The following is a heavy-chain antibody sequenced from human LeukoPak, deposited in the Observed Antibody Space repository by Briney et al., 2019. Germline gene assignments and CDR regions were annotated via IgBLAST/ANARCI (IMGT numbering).Heavy chain of an antibody. J-gene: IGHJ4*02. CDR2: ISNDGGGT. V-gene: IGHV3-23*01. D-gene: IGHD3-22*01. Sequence: GGSLRLSCAASGLIFNNYGLVWVRQAPGKGLEWVSAISNDGGGTTYADFVKGRFSVSRDNSKNTLFLQMNSLRAEDTALYYCAKGSSGYFFGLWGQGTLVTVSS. CDR3: AKGSSGYFFGL. CDR1: GLIFNNYG.